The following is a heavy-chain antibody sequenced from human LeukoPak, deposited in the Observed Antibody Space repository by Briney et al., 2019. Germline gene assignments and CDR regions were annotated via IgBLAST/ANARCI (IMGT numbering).Heavy chain of an antibody. CDR3: ARSSKKALDY. V-gene: IGHV3-7*05. D-gene: IGHD3-10*01. CDR1: GFTFYTYA. Sequence: GGSLRLSCAASGFTFYTYAMTWVRQAPGKGLEWVANIKQDGSEKYYVDSVKGRFTISRDNAKNSLYLQMNSLRAEDTAVYYCARSSKKALDYWGQGTLVTVSS. J-gene: IGHJ4*02. CDR2: IKQDGSEK.